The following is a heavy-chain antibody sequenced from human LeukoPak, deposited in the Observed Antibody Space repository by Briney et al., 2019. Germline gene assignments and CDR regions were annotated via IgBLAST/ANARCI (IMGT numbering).Heavy chain of an antibody. CDR3: ARAMPNDNWFDP. Sequence: GGSLRLSCAASGFTVSSNYMSWVRQAPGKGLEWVSAIYSGGSTYYADSVKGRFTISRDNSKNTLYLQMNSLRAEDTAVYYCARAMPNDNWFDPWGQGSLVTVSS. CDR2: IYSGGST. V-gene: IGHV3-53*01. CDR1: GFTVSSNY. D-gene: IGHD2-2*01. J-gene: IGHJ5*02.